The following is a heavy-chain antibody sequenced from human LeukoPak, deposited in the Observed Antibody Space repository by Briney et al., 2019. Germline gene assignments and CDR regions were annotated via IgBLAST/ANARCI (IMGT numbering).Heavy chain of an antibody. CDR1: GFTFSSYG. CDR3: AKETMAYFDY. J-gene: IGHJ4*02. D-gene: IGHD4/OR15-4a*01. V-gene: IGHV3-30*18. Sequence: GGSLRLSCAASGFTFSSYGMHWVRQAPGKGLEWVAVISYDGSNKYYADSVKGRFTISRDNSKNTLYLQMNSLRAEDTAVYYCAKETMAYFDYWGQGTLVTVSS. CDR2: ISYDGSNK.